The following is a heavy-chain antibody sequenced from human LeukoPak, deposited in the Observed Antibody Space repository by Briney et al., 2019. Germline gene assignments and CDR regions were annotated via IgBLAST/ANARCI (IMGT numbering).Heavy chain of an antibody. Sequence: GGSLRLSCAASGFTFSSYCMSWVRQAPGKGLEWVANIKQDGSEKYYVDSVKGRFTISRDNAKNSLYLQMNSLRAEDTAVYYCARGAHWGQGTLVTVSS. CDR2: IKQDGSEK. CDR3: ARGAH. CDR1: GFTFSSYC. V-gene: IGHV3-7*04. J-gene: IGHJ4*02.